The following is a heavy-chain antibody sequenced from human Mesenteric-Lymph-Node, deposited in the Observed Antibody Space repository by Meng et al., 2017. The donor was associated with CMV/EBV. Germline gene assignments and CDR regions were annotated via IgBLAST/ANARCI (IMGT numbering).Heavy chain of an antibody. D-gene: IGHD2-2*01. J-gene: IGHJ4*02. V-gene: IGHV3-30*02. Sequence: GGSLRLSCVASGFTFSNYGMHWVRQAPGKGLEWVAFIWHDESNKYYADSVKGRFTISRDNSKSTLYLQMNSLRAEDTAVYYCAKIDCTSTSCYARPDYWGQGTLVTVSS. CDR3: AKIDCTSTSCYARPDY. CDR2: IWHDESNK. CDR1: GFTFSNYG.